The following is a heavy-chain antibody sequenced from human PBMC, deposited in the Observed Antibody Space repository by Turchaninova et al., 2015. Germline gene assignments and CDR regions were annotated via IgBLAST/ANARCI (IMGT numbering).Heavy chain of an antibody. D-gene: IGHD3-22*01. CDR2: IFSNDEK. Sequence: HVTLKESGPVLVKPTETLPLTCTVSGFSLSKARMRVSWIRQPPGKALEWLAHIFSNDEKSYITSLTSRLTISKDTSKSQVVLTMTNMDPVDTATYYCARTYYYDSSGYSNFDYWGQGTLVTVSS. V-gene: IGHV2-26*01. J-gene: IGHJ4*02. CDR1: GFSLSKARMR. CDR3: ARTYYYDSSGYSNFDY.